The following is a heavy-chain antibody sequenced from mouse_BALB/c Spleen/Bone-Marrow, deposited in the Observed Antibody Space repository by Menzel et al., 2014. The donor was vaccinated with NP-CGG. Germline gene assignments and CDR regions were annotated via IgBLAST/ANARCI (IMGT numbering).Heavy chain of an antibody. J-gene: IGHJ3*01. V-gene: IGHV1S81*02. Sequence: VQLQQSGAELVKPGASVKLSCKASGYTFTSYYMYWVKQRPGQGLEWTGGINPSNGGTNLNEKFKSKATLTVDKSSSTAYMQLSSLTSEDSAVYYCTRGLRAWFAYWGQGTLVTVSA. CDR3: TRGLRAWFAY. CDR1: GYTFTSYY. CDR2: INPSNGGT. D-gene: IGHD3-1*01.